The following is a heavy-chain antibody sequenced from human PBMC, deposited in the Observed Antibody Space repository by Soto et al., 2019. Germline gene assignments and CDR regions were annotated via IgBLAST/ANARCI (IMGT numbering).Heavy chain of an antibody. D-gene: IGHD5-12*01. Sequence: QVQLQESGPGLVKPSQTLSLTCTVSGGSISSGGYYWSWIRQHPGKGLEWIGYIYYSGSTYYNPSLKGRVTISVDTSKNQFSLKLSSVTAADTAVYYCARVNSARPLSALVAFDYWGQGTLVTVSS. J-gene: IGHJ4*02. V-gene: IGHV4-31*03. CDR1: GGSISSGGYY. CDR3: ARVNSARPLSALVAFDY. CDR2: IYYSGST.